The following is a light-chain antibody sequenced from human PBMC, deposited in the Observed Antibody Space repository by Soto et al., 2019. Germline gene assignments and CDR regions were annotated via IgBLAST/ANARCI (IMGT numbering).Light chain of an antibody. V-gene: IGKV1-5*01. J-gene: IGKJ1*01. CDR1: QRIGSW. CDR2: DAS. CDR3: QHYYTYPYM. Sequence: DIQMTQSPSTLSASVGDRVSITCRASQRIGSWLTWYQQKPGEVPKLLIYDASHLTSGVPSRFSGSGSGTEFTLSISSLQPDDFATYYCQHYYTYPYMFGQGTKVDIK.